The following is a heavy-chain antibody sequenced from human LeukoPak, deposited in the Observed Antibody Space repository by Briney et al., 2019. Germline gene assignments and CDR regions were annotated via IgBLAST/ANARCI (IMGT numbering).Heavy chain of an antibody. D-gene: IGHD1-26*01. CDR2: TSAGNGNT. CDR3: ARDSGSGSNDY. CDR1: GYTFTSYA. J-gene: IGHJ4*02. Sequence: ASVKVSCKASGYTFTSYAIHWVRQAPGQRLEWMGWTSAGNGNTKYSQNFQGRVTFISNTSATTAFMELSSLRSEDAAVYYCARDSGSGSNDYWGQGTLVTVSS. V-gene: IGHV1-3*01.